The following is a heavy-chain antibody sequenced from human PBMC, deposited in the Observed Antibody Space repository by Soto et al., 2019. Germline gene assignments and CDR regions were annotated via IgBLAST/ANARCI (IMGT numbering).Heavy chain of an antibody. J-gene: IGHJ4*02. D-gene: IGHD7-27*01. CDR3: ARRIWTGALDY. CDR2: IYYSGST. V-gene: IGHV4-39*01. CDR1: GGSISSSSYY. Sequence: SETLSLTCTVSGGSISSSSYYWGWIRQPPGKGLEWIGSIYYSGSTYYNPSLKSRVTISVDTSKNQFSLKLSSVTAADTAVYYCARRIWTGALDYWGQGTLVTVSS.